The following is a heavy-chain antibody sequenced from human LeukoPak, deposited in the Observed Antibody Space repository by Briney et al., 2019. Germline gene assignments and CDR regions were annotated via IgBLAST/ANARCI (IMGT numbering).Heavy chain of an antibody. CDR3: VRGPTTYYYDSSGYSPIDY. CDR1: GYTFTGYY. V-gene: IGHV1-2*02. J-gene: IGHJ4*02. D-gene: IGHD3-22*01. CDR2: INPNSGGT. Sequence: GASVKVSCKASGYTFTGYYMHWVRQAPGQGLEWMGWINPNSGGTNYAQKFQGRVTMTRDTSISTAYMELSRLRSDDTAVYYCVRGPTTYYYDSSGYSPIDYWGQGTLVTVSS.